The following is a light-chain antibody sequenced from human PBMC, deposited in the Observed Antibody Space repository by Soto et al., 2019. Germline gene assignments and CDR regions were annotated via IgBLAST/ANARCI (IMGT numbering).Light chain of an antibody. V-gene: IGLV1-44*01. CDR3: AAWDDSLNGPV. CDR2: SNN. CDR1: SSNIGSNT. J-gene: IGLJ3*02. Sequence: QSVLTQPPSASGTPGQRVTISWSGSSSNIGSNTVNWYQQLPGTAPKLLIYSNNQRPSGVPDRFSGSKSGTSASLAICGLQSEDEADYYCAAWDDSLNGPVFGGGTNLTVL.